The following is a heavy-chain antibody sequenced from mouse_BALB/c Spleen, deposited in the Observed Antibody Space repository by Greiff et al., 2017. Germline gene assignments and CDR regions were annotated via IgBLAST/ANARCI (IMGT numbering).Heavy chain of an antibody. CDR1: GFSLSRYS. CDR2: IWGGGST. D-gene: IGHD1-1*01. CDR3: ARGGLWYGSSSYYFDY. J-gene: IGHJ2*01. Sequence: VKLVESGPGLVAPSQSLSITCTVSGFSLSRYSVHWVRQPPGKGLEWLGMIWGGGSTDYNSALKSRLSISKDNSKSQVFLKMNSLQTDDTAMYYCARGGLWYGSSSYYFDYWGQGTTLTVSS. V-gene: IGHV2-6-4*01.